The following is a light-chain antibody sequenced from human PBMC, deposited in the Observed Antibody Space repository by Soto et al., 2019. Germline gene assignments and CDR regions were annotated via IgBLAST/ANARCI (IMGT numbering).Light chain of an antibody. CDR1: ERLTGN. V-gene: IGKV3-15*01. Sequence: EIIMTQSPATLSLSPGERATLSCRASERLTGNLAWYQHKPGQAPRLLIYEVSTRATYIPARFSGRGSRTEFTLTISSLQSEDSAVYFCQQYQDWPRTVGQGTKLESK. J-gene: IGKJ1*01. CDR3: QQYQDWPRT. CDR2: EVS.